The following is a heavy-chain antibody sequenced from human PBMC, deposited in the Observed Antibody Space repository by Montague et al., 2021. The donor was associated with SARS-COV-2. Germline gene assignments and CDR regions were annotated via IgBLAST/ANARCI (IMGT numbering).Heavy chain of an antibody. D-gene: IGHD6-19*01. Sequence: SETLSLTRTVSGGSISSSSYYWGWIRQPPGKGLEWIGSIYYSGSTYYNPPLKSRVTISVDTSKNQFSLKLSSVTAADTAVYYCARQRRGGLVSTPRFFDYWGQGTLVTVSS. CDR2: IYYSGST. J-gene: IGHJ4*02. V-gene: IGHV4-39*01. CDR3: ARQRRGGLVSTPRFFDY. CDR1: GGSISSSSYY.